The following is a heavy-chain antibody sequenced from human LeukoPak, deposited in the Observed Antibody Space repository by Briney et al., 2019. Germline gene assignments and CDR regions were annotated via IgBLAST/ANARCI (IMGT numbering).Heavy chain of an antibody. J-gene: IGHJ4*02. CDR1: GFSLSTSGVG. CDR3: AHRLMNGGNLEFDY. Sequence: SGPTLVKPTQTLTLICTFSGFSLSTSGVGVGWIRQPPGKALEWLALIYWDDDKRYSPSLKSRLTITKDTSKNQVVLTMTNMDPVDTATYYCAHRLMNGGNLEFDYWGQGTLVTVSS. D-gene: IGHD4-23*01. CDR2: IYWDDDK. V-gene: IGHV2-5*02.